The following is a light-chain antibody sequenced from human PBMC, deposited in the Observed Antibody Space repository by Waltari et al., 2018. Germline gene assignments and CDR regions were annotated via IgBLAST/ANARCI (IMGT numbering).Light chain of an antibody. J-gene: IGLJ1*01. CDR2: DVT. V-gene: IGLV2-11*01. Sequence: QSALTQPRSVSGSPGLSVTVSCTGTSSDVGGYDDVSWYQQHPGKAPKLMIDDVTTRPSGVPDRFSGSKSGNTASLTISGLQAEDEADYYCCSYAGSYTYVFGTGTKVTVL. CDR3: CSYAGSYTYV. CDR1: SSDVGGYDD.